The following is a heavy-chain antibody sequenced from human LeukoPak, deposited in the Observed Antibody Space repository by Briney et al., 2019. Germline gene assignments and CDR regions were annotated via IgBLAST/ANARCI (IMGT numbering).Heavy chain of an antibody. D-gene: IGHD2-2*02. V-gene: IGHV1-69*13. Sequence: SVKVSCKASGGTFSSYAISWVRQAPGQGLEWMGGIIPIFGTANYAQKFQGRVTITADESTSTAYMELSSLRSEDTAVYYCARGRAKYCSSTSCYTGRTFDPWGQGTLVTVSS. CDR2: IIPIFGTA. J-gene: IGHJ5*02. CDR1: GGTFSSYA. CDR3: ARGRAKYCSSTSCYTGRTFDP.